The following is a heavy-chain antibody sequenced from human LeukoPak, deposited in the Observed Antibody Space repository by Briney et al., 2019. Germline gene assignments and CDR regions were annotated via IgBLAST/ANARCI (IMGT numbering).Heavy chain of an antibody. J-gene: IGHJ4*02. CDR3: ARSGAVAGDLDY. D-gene: IGHD6-19*01. V-gene: IGHV3-21*01. Sequence: GGSLRLSCAVSGFTFSSYSMNWVRQAPGKGLEWVSSISSSSSYIYYADSVKGRFTISRDNAKNSLYLQMNSLRAEDTAVYYCARSGAVAGDLDYWGQGTLVTVSS. CDR2: ISSSSSYI. CDR1: GFTFSSYS.